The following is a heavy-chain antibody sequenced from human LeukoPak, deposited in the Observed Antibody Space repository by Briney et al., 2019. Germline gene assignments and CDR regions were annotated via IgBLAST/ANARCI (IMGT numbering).Heavy chain of an antibody. Sequence: ASVKVSCKASGYTFTGYYMHWVRQAPGQGLEWMGWINPNSGGTNYAQKFQGRVIMTRDTSITTAYMELSRLRSDDTAVYYCALEVYYSDNSAFDYWGQGTLVTVSS. J-gene: IGHJ4*01. V-gene: IGHV1-2*02. CDR1: GYTFTGYY. D-gene: IGHD4-11*01. CDR3: ALEVYYSDNSAFDY. CDR2: INPNSGGT.